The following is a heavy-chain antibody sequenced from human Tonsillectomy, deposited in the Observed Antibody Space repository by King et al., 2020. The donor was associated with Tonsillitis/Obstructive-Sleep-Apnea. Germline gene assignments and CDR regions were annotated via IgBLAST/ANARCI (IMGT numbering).Heavy chain of an antibody. J-gene: IGHJ6*03. V-gene: IGHV3-30*03. Sequence: VQLVESGGGVVQPGRSLRLSCAASGFTFSTYGIHWVRQAPGKGLEWVAVISYDGSNKYYADSVKGRFTISRDNSKNTLYLQMNSLRAEDTAVYYCSREGIDIVVVPAATQGAYYMDVWGKGTTVTVSS. D-gene: IGHD2-2*01. CDR3: SREGIDIVVVPAATQGAYYMDV. CDR2: ISYDGSNK. CDR1: GFTFSTYG.